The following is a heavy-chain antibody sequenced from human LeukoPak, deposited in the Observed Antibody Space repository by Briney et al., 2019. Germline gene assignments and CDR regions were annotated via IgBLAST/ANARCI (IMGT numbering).Heavy chain of an antibody. CDR2: IYYSGNT. CDR1: GGSISSYY. CDR3: ARPHISGSSPIDY. J-gene: IGHJ4*02. Sequence: SETLSLTCTVSGGSISSYYWSWIRQPPGKGLEWIGYIYYSGNTNYNPSLKSRVTISVDTSKNQFSLRLSSVTAADTAVYYCARPHISGSSPIDYWGQGTLVTVSS. V-gene: IGHV4-59*01. D-gene: IGHD6-6*01.